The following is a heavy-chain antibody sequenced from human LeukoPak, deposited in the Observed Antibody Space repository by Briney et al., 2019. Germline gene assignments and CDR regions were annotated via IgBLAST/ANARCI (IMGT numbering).Heavy chain of an antibody. J-gene: IGHJ4*02. V-gene: IGHV3-7*01. CDR2: IKQEGSEK. CDR3: ARGGVWGSFDY. D-gene: IGHD2-8*02. Sequence: PGGSLRLSCAASGFTFSTHWMSWVRQAPGKGLEWVANIKQEGSEKYYVDSVKGRFTISRDNAKNSLYLQMNSLRAEDTAVYYCARGGVWGSFDYWGQGTLVTVSS. CDR1: GFTFSTHW.